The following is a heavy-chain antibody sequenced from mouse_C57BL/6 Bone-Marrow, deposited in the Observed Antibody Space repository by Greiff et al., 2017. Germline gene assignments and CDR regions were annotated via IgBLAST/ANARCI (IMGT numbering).Heavy chain of an antibody. J-gene: IGHJ2*01. CDR1: GYTFTGYW. D-gene: IGHD1-1*01. CDR2: ILPGSGST. CDR3: ARERTVVDYLDY. V-gene: IGHV1-9*01. Sequence: QVQLQQSGAELMKPGASVKLSCKATGYTFTGYWIEWVKQRPGHGLEWIGEILPGSGSTNYNEKFKGKATFTANPSSNTAYKQLSRRTTEDSAIYYGARERTVVDYLDYWDQGTTLTVTS.